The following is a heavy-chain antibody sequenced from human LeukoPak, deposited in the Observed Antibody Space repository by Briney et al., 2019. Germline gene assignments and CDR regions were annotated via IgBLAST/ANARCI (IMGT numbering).Heavy chain of an antibody. CDR1: GYTFTGYY. V-gene: IGHV1-2*02. D-gene: IGHD5-18*01. CDR2: INPNSGGT. J-gene: IGHJ4*02. Sequence: ASVKVSCKASGYTFTGYYMRWVRQAPGQGLEWMGWINPNSGGTNYAQKFQGRVTMTRDTSISTAYMELSRLRSDDTAVYYCAREGIVDTASTFDYWGQGTLVTVSS. CDR3: AREGIVDTASTFDY.